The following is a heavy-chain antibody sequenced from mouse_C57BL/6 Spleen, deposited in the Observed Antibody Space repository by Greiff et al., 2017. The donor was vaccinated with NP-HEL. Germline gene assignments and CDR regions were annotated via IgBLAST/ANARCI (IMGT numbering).Heavy chain of an antibody. Sequence: VQLQQSGAELVMPGASVKLSCKASGYTFTSYWMHWVRQRPGQGLEWIGEIDPSDSYTNYNQKFKGKSTLTVDKSSSTAYMQLSSLTSEDSAVYYCARWDYSPFAYWGQGTLVTVSA. D-gene: IGHD2-12*01. CDR1: GYTFTSYW. V-gene: IGHV1-69*01. CDR3: ARWDYSPFAY. CDR2: IDPSDSYT. J-gene: IGHJ3*01.